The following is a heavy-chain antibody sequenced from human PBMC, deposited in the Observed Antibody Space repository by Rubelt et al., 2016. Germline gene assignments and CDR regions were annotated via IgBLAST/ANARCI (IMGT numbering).Heavy chain of an antibody. V-gene: IGHV1-3*01. Sequence: QVQLVQSGAEVKKPGASVKVSCKASGYTFTSYAMHWVRQAPGQRLEWMGWINAGNGNTKYSQKFPGRVTLTRDTSASNAYMGLSRLRSEGTAVYYCSTIAVGGYHPATVFDYWGQGTLVTVSS. J-gene: IGHJ4*02. D-gene: IGHD6-19*01. CDR3: STIAVGGYHPATVFDY. CDR1: GYTFTSYA. CDR2: INAGNGNT.